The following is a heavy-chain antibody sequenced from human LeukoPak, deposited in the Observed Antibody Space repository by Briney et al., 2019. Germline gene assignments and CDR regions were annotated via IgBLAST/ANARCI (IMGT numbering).Heavy chain of an antibody. CDR3: ATEVWSGHH. CDR1: GVSINTYY. D-gene: IGHD2-21*01. V-gene: IGHV4-59*01. CDR2: ISFSGST. J-gene: IGHJ5*02. Sequence: SETLSLTCTVSGVSINTYYWAWIRQPPGKGLEWIGHISFSGSTSYNPSLKSRLTMSVDPSKNQFSLKSTSVTAADTAVYYCATEVWSGHHWGQGTLVTVSS.